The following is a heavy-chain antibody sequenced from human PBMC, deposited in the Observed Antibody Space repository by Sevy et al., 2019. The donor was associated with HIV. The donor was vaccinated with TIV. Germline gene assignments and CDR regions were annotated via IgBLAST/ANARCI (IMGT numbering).Heavy chain of an antibody. CDR1: GFAFSNYYA. D-gene: IGHD4-17*01. CDR3: ARPRANYVDHYFFYAMDV. J-gene: IGHJ6*02. V-gene: IGHV3-30-3*01. CDR2: ISYDGSDK. Sequence: GGSLRLSCAASGFAFSNYYAMHWVRQAPGKRLEWVALISYDGSDKYYPDSVKGRFTISRDNFKNTLYLQMNSLTTEDTAVYYCARPRANYVDHYFFYAMDVWGQGTTVTVSS.